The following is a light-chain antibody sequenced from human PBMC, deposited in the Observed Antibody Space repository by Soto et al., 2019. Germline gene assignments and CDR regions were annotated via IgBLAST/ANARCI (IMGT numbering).Light chain of an antibody. J-gene: IGKJ4*01. Sequence: EIVMTQSPATLSVSPGEGATLSCRASQSVSRYLAWYQQKPGQAPRLLTYDASIRATGIPARFSGSGSGTDFTLTISSLEPEDFAVYYCQQRSNWPPNTFGGGTKVDIK. V-gene: IGKV3-11*01. CDR2: DAS. CDR1: QSVSRY. CDR3: QQRSNWPPNT.